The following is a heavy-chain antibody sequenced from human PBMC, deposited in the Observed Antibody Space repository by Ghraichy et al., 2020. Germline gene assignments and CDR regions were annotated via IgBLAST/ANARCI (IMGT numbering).Heavy chain of an antibody. D-gene: IGHD6-13*01. CDR1: GYSISSGYW. Sequence: SETLSLTCAVSGYSISSGYWWGWIRQPPGKGLEWVGYIYSSGGTYYNPSLKSRITRSVDTSKNQFSLNLRSVTAVDSGIYFCAKYNSSPDAHYFDSWGQGILVTVSS. J-gene: IGHJ4*02. CDR3: AKYNSSPDAHYFDS. V-gene: IGHV4-28*04. CDR2: IYSSGGT.